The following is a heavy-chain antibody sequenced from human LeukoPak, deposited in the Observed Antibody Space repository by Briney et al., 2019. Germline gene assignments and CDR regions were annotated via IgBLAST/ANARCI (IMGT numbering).Heavy chain of an antibody. CDR3: AKRGDCSGTCTYDY. V-gene: IGHV3-23*01. CDR2: VGGSGVKT. J-gene: IGHJ4*02. CDR1: GFTFSNYA. D-gene: IGHD2-2*01. Sequence: GGSLRLSCAASGFTFSNYAIHWARQAPGKGLEWVSIVGGSGVKTYYADSVKGRFTISRDNSKNTVYLQMNSLRAEDTAVYYCAKRGDCSGTCTYDYWGQGTLVTVSS.